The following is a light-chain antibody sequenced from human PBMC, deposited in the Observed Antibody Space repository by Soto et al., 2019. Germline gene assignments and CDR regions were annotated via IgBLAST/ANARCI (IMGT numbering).Light chain of an antibody. CDR2: DAS. Sequence: EIVLTPSPAPLSLSPGERATLSCRASQSVSSYLAWYQQKPGQAPRLLIYDASNRATGIPARFSVSGSGTDFTLPISRLEPDDFAVYYCQQRSNWPLALTFGGGTKVEIK. J-gene: IGKJ4*01. CDR1: QSVSSY. V-gene: IGKV3-11*01. CDR3: QQRSNWPLALT.